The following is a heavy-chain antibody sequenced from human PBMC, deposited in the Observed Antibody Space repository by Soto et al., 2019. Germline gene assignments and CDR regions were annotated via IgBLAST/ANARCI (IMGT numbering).Heavy chain of an antibody. V-gene: IGHV1-46*01. CDR2: VNPSGGHT. D-gene: IGHD2-21*02. Sequence: QVQLMQSGAEVKKPGASAKVSCKASGDIFADYYIHWVRQAPGQGLEWMGTVNPSGGHTTYAQHFLGRVTMTRDTSTSTLYRELTSLTSHDTAIYYCARGGHVVVVTAALDHWGQGTLVTVSS. CDR3: ARGGHVVVVTAALDH. CDR1: GDIFADYY. J-gene: IGHJ4*02.